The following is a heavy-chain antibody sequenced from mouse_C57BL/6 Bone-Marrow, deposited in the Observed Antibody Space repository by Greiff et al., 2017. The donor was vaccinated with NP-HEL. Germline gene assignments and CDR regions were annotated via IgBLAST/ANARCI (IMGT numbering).Heavy chain of an antibody. CDR1: GYAFSSSW. CDR2: IYPGDGDT. V-gene: IGHV1-82*01. D-gene: IGHD2-4*01. J-gene: IGHJ3*01. Sequence: QVHVKQSGPELVKPGASVKISCKASGYAFSSSWMNWVKQRPGKGLEWIGRIYPGDGDTNYNGKFKGKATLTADKSSSTAYMQLSSLTSEDSAVYFCARRGYDYAWFAYWGQGTLVTVSA. CDR3: ARRGYDYAWFAY.